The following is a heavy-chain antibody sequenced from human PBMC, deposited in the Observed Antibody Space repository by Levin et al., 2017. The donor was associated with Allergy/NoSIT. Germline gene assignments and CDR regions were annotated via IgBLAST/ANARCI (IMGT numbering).Heavy chain of an antibody. CDR1: GFTFSSYA. D-gene: IGHD3-10*01. J-gene: IGHJ4*02. V-gene: IGHV3-23*01. Sequence: GESLKISCAASGFTFSSYAMSWVRQAPGKGLEWVSAISGSGGSTYYADSVKGRFTISRDNSKNTLYLQMNSLRAEDTAVYYCAKAWSMVREKQSSGNHRGWGQGTLVTVSS. CDR3: AKAWSMVREKQSSGNHRG. CDR2: ISGSGGST.